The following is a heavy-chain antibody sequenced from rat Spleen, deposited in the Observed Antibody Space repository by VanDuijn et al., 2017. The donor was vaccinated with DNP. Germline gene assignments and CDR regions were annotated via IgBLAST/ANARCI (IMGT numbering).Heavy chain of an antibody. Sequence: EVQLVESGGGLVQPGRSLKLSCAASGFTFSDYYMAWVRQAPTKGLEWVAYIGSDGYAPYYGDSVKGRFTSSRDNAKSTLYLQMNSLRSEDMATYYCVRWNSGHFDYWGQGVMVTVSS. D-gene: IGHD4-3*01. CDR1: GFTFSDYY. J-gene: IGHJ2*01. V-gene: IGHV5-22*01. CDR2: IGSDGYAP. CDR3: VRWNSGHFDY.